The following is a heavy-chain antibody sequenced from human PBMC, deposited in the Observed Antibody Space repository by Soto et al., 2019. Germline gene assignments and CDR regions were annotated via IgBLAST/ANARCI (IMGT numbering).Heavy chain of an antibody. V-gene: IGHV1-69*13. D-gene: IGHD6-19*01. J-gene: IGHJ4*02. Sequence: ASVKVSCKASGGTFSSYAISWGRQAPGQGLEWMGGIIPIFGTANYAQKFQGRATITADESTSTAYMELSSLRSEDTAVYYCARDRPYSSGPRWAFDYWGQGTLVTVSS. CDR1: GGTFSSYA. CDR2: IIPIFGTA. CDR3: ARDRPYSSGPRWAFDY.